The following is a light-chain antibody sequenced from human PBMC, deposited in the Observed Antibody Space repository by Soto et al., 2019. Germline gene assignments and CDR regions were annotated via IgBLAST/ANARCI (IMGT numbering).Light chain of an antibody. V-gene: IGLV2-14*01. J-gene: IGLJ1*01. Sequence: QSARTQPASVSGSPGQSITISCTGTSRDVGGYNYVSWYQQHPGKAPKLMIFEVSNRPSGVSNRFSGSKSGNTASLTVSGLQAEDEADYYCSSYTSTSTLVFGTGTKLTVL. CDR2: EVS. CDR3: SSYTSTSTLV. CDR1: SRDVGGYNY.